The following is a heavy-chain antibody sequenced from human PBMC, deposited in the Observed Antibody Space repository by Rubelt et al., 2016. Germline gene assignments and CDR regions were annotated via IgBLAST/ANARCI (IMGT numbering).Heavy chain of an antibody. CDR2: INPNSGGT. J-gene: IGHJ4*02. D-gene: IGHD6-25*01. CDR3: ARSSGSNYFDY. Sequence: GEGLEWMGWINPNSGGTNYAQKFQGRVTMTRDTSISTAYMELSRLRSDDTAVYYCARSSGSNYFDYWGQGTLVTVSS. V-gene: IGHV1-2*02.